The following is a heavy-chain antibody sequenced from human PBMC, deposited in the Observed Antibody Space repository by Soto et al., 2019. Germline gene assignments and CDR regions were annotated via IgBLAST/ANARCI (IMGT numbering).Heavy chain of an antibody. CDR2: IYYSGST. Sequence: PSETLSLTCTVSGGSISSYYWSWIRQPPGKGLEWIGYIYYSGSTNYNPSLKSRVTISVDTSKNQFSLKLSSVTAADTAVYYCARASRIGYYDILTGRYYFDYWGQGTLVTVSS. CDR3: ARASRIGYYDILTGRYYFDY. J-gene: IGHJ4*02. CDR1: GGSISSYY. D-gene: IGHD3-9*01. V-gene: IGHV4-59*01.